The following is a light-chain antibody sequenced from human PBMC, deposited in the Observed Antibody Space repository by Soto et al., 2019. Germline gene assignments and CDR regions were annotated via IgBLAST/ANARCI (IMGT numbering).Light chain of an antibody. CDR3: CSYAGSYTFV. CDR2: DVS. Sequence: QSVLTQPHSVSGSPGQSVTISCAGTSSDVGVYNYVSWYQQHPGKAPKLMIYDVSQRPSGVPARFSGSKSGNTASLTISGLQAEDEADYYCCSYAGSYTFVFGTGTKVTVL. V-gene: IGLV2-11*01. J-gene: IGLJ1*01. CDR1: SSDVGVYNY.